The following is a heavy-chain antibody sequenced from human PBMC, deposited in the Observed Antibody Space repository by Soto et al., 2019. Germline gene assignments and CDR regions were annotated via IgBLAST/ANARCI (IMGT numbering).Heavy chain of an antibody. V-gene: IGHV4-31*03. CDR3: ARPYSGSSRGLDV. CDR1: GGSIRSGGFY. CDR2: IYYTGSA. J-gene: IGHJ6*02. Sequence: QVQLRESGPGLVLPSQTLSLTCSVSGGSIRSGGFYWAWIRKRPGKGLEWFGYIYYTGSAYYNPSPKSRLHLTIDTSRSQCSQKLSSVTTADTAVYYCARPYSGSSRGLDVWGQVTTVTVSS. D-gene: IGHD6-6*01.